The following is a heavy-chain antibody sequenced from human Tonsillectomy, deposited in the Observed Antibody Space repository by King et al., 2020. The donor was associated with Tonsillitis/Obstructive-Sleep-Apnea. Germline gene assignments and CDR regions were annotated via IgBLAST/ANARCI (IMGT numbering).Heavy chain of an antibody. CDR1: GFTFSDYG. V-gene: IGHV3-33*01. D-gene: IGHD3-10*01. J-gene: IGHJ4*02. CDR2: IGYDGRVK. CDR3: ARVEAYYGSAFEY. Sequence: VQLVESGGGVVQPGRPLRLSCAASGFTFSDYGMHWVRQAPGKGLEWVAGIGYDGRVKCYADSVKGRFTISRDNSKNTVYLQMNSLRADDTAVYFCARVEAYYGSAFEYWGQGTLVTVSS.